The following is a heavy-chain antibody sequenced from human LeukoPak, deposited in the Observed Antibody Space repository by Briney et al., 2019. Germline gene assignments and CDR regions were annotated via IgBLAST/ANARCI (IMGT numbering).Heavy chain of an antibody. CDR2: IWYDGSNK. V-gene: IGHV3-33*06. J-gene: IGHJ4*02. CDR3: AKSGQHLVPNFDY. D-gene: IGHD1-26*01. CDR1: GFTFSSYG. Sequence: PGGSLRLSCAASGFTFSSYGMHWVRQAPGKGLEWVAVIWYDGSNKYYADSVKGRFTISRDNSKNTLYLQMNGLRAEDTAVYYCAKSGQHLVPNFDYWGQGTLVTVSS.